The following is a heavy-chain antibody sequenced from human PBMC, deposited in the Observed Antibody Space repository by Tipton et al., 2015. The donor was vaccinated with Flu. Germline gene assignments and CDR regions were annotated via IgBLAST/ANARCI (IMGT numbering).Heavy chain of an antibody. D-gene: IGHD3-10*01. V-gene: IGHV4-39*07. J-gene: IGHJ4*02. CDR1: GGSISSSSYY. CDR3: ARATLYYYGSGTSYYFDY. Sequence: LSCTVSGGSISSSSYYWGWIRQPPGKGLEWIGSIYYSGSTYYNPSLKSRVTISVDTSKNQFSLKLSSVTAADTAVYYCARATLYYYGSGTSYYFDYWGQGTLVTVSS. CDR2: IYYSGST.